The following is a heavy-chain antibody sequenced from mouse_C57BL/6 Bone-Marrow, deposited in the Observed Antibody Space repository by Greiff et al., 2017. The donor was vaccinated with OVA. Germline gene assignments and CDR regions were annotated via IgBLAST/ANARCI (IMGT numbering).Heavy chain of an antibody. CDR2: IDPENGDT. CDR3: TTHYYGSSYGSAMDY. J-gene: IGHJ4*01. Sequence: DVQLQESGAELVRPGASVKLSCTASGFNIKDDYMHWVKQRPEQGLEWIGWIDPENGDTEYASKFQGKATITADTSSNTAYLQLSSLTSEDTAVYYGTTHYYGSSYGSAMDYWGQGTSVTVSS. V-gene: IGHV14-4*01. D-gene: IGHD1-1*01. CDR1: GFNIKDDY.